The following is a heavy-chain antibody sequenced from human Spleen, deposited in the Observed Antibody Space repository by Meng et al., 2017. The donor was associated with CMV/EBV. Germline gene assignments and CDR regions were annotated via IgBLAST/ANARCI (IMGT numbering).Heavy chain of an antibody. CDR2: INTYNGNT. V-gene: IGHV1-18*01. CDR1: GYTFTTYG. CDR3: AREQVGPGWFDP. Sequence: ASVKVSCKTSGYTFTTYGISWVRQAPGQGLEWMGWINTYNGNTYYAQRFQGRVTMTADTSTTTAYMKLRSLRSDDTAIYYCAREQVGPGWFDPWGQGTLVTVSS. J-gene: IGHJ5*02.